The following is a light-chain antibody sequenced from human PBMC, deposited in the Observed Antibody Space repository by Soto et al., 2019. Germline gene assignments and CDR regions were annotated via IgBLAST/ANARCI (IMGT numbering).Light chain of an antibody. V-gene: IGKV1-5*01. Sequence: DIPMTQSPSTLSASVGDRVTITCRASQSISSWLAWYQQKLGKAPKLLIYDASSLESGVPSRFSGSGSDTQLTRHINNLQPADLAPCHCQQSNLYSLTFGEGAQVEIK. CDR1: QSISSW. J-gene: IGKJ4*01. CDR3: QQSNLYSLT. CDR2: DAS.